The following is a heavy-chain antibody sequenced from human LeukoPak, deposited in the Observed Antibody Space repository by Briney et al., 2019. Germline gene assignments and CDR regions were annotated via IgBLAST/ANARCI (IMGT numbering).Heavy chain of an antibody. J-gene: IGHJ4*02. CDR1: GFTFSSYG. CDR2: IWYDGSNK. V-gene: IGHV3-33*01. D-gene: IGHD4-17*01. CDR3: ARDLGPYGDPQQVFDY. Sequence: GGSLRLSRAASGFTFSSYGMHWVRQVPGKGLEWVAVIWYDGSNKYYADSVKGRFTISRDNSKNTLYLQMNSLRAEDTAVYYCARDLGPYGDPQQVFDYWGQGTLVTVSS.